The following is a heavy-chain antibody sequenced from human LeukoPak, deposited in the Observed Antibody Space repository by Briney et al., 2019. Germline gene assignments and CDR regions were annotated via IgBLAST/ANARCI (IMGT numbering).Heavy chain of an antibody. Sequence: ASVKVSCKASGYRFTDYYMHWVRQAPGQGLEWVGWINPNNGGTNYAQKFQGRVTMTRDTSISTAYMELGRLISDDTAVYYCARDNYGSGSYYKYWGQGTLVTVSS. J-gene: IGHJ4*02. V-gene: IGHV1-2*02. CDR2: INPNNGGT. D-gene: IGHD3-10*01. CDR3: ARDNYGSGSYYKY. CDR1: GYRFTDYY.